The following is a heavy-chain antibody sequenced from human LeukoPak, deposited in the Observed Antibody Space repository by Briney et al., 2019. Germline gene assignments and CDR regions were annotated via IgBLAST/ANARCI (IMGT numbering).Heavy chain of an antibody. CDR2: ISSSGSTI. CDR3: ARDETRSGAFDI. CDR1: GFTFSSYE. V-gene: IGHV3-48*03. J-gene: IGHJ3*02. D-gene: IGHD1-26*01. Sequence: GGSLRLSCAASGFTFSSYEMNWVRQAPGKGLEWVSYISSSGSTIYYADSVKGRFTISRDNAKNSLYLQMNSLRADDTAVYYCARDETRSGAFDIWGQGTMVTVSS.